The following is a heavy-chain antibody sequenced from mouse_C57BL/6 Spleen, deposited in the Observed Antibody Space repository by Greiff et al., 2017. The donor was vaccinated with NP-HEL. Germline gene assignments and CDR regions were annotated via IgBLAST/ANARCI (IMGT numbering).Heavy chain of an antibody. Sequence: VQLQQSGPELVKPGASVKMSCKASGYTFTDYNMHWVKQSHGKSLEWIGYINPNNGGTSHNQKFKGKATLTVNKSSSTAYMELRSLTSEDSAVYYCAKGSGSFDYWGQGTTLTVSS. D-gene: IGHD1-3*01. J-gene: IGHJ2*01. CDR3: AKGSGSFDY. CDR1: GYTFTDYN. V-gene: IGHV1-22*01. CDR2: INPNNGGT.